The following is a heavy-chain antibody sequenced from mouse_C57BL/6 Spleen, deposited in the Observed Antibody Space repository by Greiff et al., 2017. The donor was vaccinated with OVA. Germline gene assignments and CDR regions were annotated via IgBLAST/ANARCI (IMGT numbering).Heavy chain of an antibody. D-gene: IGHD1-1*01. CDR3: ARGYYYGSSYDFDV. V-gene: IGHV1-52*01. CDR2: IDPSDSET. J-gene: IGHJ1*03. CDR1: GYTFTSYW. Sequence: QVQLQQSGAELVRPGSSVKLSCKASGYTFTSYWMHWVKQRPIQGLEWIGNIDPSDSETHYNQKFKDKATLTVDKSSSTAYMQLSSLTSEDSAVYYCARGYYYGSSYDFDVWGTGTTVTVSS.